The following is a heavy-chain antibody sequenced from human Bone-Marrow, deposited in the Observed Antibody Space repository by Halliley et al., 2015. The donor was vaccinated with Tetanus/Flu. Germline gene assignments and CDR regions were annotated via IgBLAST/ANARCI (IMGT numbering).Heavy chain of an antibody. V-gene: IGHV4-30-4*01. CDR3: VRGDYCGGDCFYYYSAMDV. CDR1: GGSISSDNSY. D-gene: IGHD2-21*02. Sequence: TLSLTCTVSGGSISSDNSYWSWISQPPGKGLEWIGYIYYTGSTFYNPPLKSRITLSVATSKNQFSLKLKSVTAADTAVYYCVRGDYCGGDCFYYYSAMDVWGQGTTVTVSS. CDR2: IYYTGST. J-gene: IGHJ6*02.